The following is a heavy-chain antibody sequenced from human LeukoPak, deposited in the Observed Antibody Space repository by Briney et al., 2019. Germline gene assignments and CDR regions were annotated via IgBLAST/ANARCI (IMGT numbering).Heavy chain of an antibody. Sequence: ASVKVSCKASGYTFTGYYMHWVRQAPGQGLEWMGWISAYNGNTNYAQKLQGRVTMTTDTSTSTAYMELRSLRSDDTAVYYCARDKPTYYYDSSGSYYFDYWGQGTLVTVSS. V-gene: IGHV1-18*04. CDR1: GYTFTGYY. J-gene: IGHJ4*02. CDR3: ARDKPTYYYDSSGSYYFDY. D-gene: IGHD3-22*01. CDR2: ISAYNGNT.